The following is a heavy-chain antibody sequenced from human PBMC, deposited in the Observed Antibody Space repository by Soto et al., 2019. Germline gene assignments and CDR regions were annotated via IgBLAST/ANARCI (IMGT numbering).Heavy chain of an antibody. J-gene: IGHJ5*02. CDR1: GGTMNSYY. Sequence: AETLSLTCAVSGGTMNSYYWPWVRQPAGKGLEWIGRIYSSGSTKYNPSLQSRVTMSLDTSKNQFSLGLTSVTAADTAVYYCARGQRFSDWFDPWGQGTLVTVSS. CDR3: ARGQRFSDWFDP. CDR2: IYSSGST. D-gene: IGHD3-3*01. V-gene: IGHV4-4*07.